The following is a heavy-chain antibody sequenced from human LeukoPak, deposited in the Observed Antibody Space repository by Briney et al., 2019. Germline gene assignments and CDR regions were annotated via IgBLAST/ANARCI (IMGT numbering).Heavy chain of an antibody. CDR2: ISAYNGYT. Sequence: ASVKVSCKASGYTFTNYGISWVRQAPGQGLEWMGWISAYNGYTDYAQKLQFRVTMTTDTSTSTAYMELRSLRSDDTAVYYCARDGDILTDYYGMDVWGQGTTVTVSS. D-gene: IGHD3-9*01. J-gene: IGHJ6*02. CDR1: GYTFTNYG. CDR3: ARDGDILTDYYGMDV. V-gene: IGHV1-18*01.